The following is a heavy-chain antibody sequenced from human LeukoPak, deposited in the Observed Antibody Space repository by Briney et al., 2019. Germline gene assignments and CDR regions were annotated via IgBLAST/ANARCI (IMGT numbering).Heavy chain of an antibody. Sequence: GGTLRLSCAASGFTFSSHCMSWVRQAPGKGLEWVSGIVGGAGGTYYADSVKGRFTISRDNAKNTLYLQMNSLRAEAMAVYYCAREGSSQSFDYWGPGTLVTVSS. CDR3: AREGSSQSFDY. CDR2: IVGGAGGT. V-gene: IGHV3-23*01. D-gene: IGHD2-2*01. CDR1: GFTFSSHC. J-gene: IGHJ4*02.